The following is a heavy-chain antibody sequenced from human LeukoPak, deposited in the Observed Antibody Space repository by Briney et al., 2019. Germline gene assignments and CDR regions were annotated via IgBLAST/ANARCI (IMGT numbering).Heavy chain of an antibody. CDR1: GYTFTSYY. CDR2: INPSGGST. CDR3: ARVGGVGLYDSSGYPDY. D-gene: IGHD3-22*01. Sequence: ASVKVSCKASGYTFTSYYMHWVRQAPGQGLEWMGIINPSGGSTSYAQKFQGRVTMTRDTSTSTVYMELSSLRSEDTAVYYCARVGGVGLYDSSGYPDYWGQGTLVTVSS. V-gene: IGHV1-46*01. J-gene: IGHJ4*02.